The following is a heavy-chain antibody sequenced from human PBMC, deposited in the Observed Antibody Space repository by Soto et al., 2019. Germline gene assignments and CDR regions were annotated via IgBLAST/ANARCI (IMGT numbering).Heavy chain of an antibody. CDR1: GGSMRNYF. CDR3: AAGEASSRNLAPYYLDF. V-gene: IGHV4-59*01. D-gene: IGHD6-13*01. CDR2: THYSGTT. J-gene: IGHJ4*02. Sequence: SETLSLTCTVSGGSMRNYFWTWIRQPPGKGLEWIGYTHYSGTTSFFPSYNPSLRSRVTISEDTSKNQFSLKLLSVTTADTAVYFCAAGEASSRNLAPYYLDFWGQGTLVTVSS.